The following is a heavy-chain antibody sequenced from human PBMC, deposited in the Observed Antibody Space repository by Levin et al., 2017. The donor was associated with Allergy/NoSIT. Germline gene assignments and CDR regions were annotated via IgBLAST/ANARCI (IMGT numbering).Heavy chain of an antibody. CDR3: ARHPGASFDR. D-gene: IGHD7-27*01. CDR1: GGSISSGGYY. Sequence: PSETLSLTCTVAGGSISSGGYYWSWIRQHPETGLEWIGYIHYTGSTYYNPSLKSRVSITVDMSRNQFSLSLTSVTAADTGVYFCARHPGASFDRWGQGTLVTVSS. J-gene: IGHJ4*02. CDR2: IHYTGST. V-gene: IGHV4-31*03.